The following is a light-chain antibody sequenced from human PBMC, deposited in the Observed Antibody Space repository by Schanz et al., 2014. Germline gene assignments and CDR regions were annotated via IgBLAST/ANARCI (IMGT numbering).Light chain of an antibody. CDR1: SSNIGALYD. V-gene: IGLV1-40*01. CDR2: SNS. CDR3: QSYDSSLRAVV. J-gene: IGLJ2*01. Sequence: QSVLTQPPSVSGAPGQRVTISCTGSSSNIGALYDVHWYQQLPGTAPKLLIYSNSQRPSGVPDRFSGSKSGTSASLAISGLQSEDEADYYCQSYDSSLRAVVFGGGTKLTVL.